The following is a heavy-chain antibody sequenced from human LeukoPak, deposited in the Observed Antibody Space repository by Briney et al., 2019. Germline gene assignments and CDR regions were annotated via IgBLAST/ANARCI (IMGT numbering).Heavy chain of an antibody. V-gene: IGHV3-23*01. CDR1: GFTFSSYA. Sequence: PGGSLRLSCAASGFTFSSYAMSWVRQAPGKGLEWVSAISGSGGSTYYADPVKGRFTISRDNSKNTLYLQMNSLRAEDTAVHYCAKEGVPYPLYFDYWGQGTLVTVSS. J-gene: IGHJ4*02. CDR3: AKEGVPYPLYFDY. D-gene: IGHD2-2*02. CDR2: ISGSGGST.